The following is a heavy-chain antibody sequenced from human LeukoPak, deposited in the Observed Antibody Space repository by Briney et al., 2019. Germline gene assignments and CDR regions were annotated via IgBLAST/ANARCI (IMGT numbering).Heavy chain of an antibody. Sequence: GGSLRLSRAASGFTFDDYAMHWVRQAPGKGLEWVSGISWNSGSIGYADSVKGRFTISRDNAKNSLYLQMNSLRAEDMALYYCAKGESGFLVGGAFDIWGQGTMVTVSS. D-gene: IGHD3-3*01. CDR2: ISWNSGSI. CDR1: GFTFDDYA. CDR3: AKGESGFLVGGAFDI. V-gene: IGHV3-9*03. J-gene: IGHJ3*02.